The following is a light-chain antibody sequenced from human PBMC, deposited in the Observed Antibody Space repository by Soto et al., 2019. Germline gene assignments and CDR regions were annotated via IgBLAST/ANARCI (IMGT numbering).Light chain of an antibody. Sequence: DLQMTQPPSTLSASVGDRVTITCRASQSTSSWLAWYQQKPWKAPNLLLYKTSTLESGVPSRVSGSGAGTEFTLTLGCLQADEFATYYCQQYSSYSYSFGQGTKLEIK. V-gene: IGKV1-5*03. J-gene: IGKJ2*03. CDR3: QQYSSYSYS. CDR2: KTS. CDR1: QSTSSW.